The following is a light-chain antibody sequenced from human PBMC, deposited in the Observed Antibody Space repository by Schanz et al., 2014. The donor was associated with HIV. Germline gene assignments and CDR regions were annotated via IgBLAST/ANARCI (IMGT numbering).Light chain of an antibody. CDR2: ATS. J-gene: IGKJ3*01. CDR1: QSVSSSY. CDR3: QQFGSS. Sequence: EIVLTQSPGTLSLSPGETATLSCRASQSVSSSYFAWYQQKRDQPPRLVIYATSTRAAGIPDRFSGTGSGTDFILTISRLEPEDFAVYYCQQFGSSFGPGTKVDIK. V-gene: IGKV3-20*01.